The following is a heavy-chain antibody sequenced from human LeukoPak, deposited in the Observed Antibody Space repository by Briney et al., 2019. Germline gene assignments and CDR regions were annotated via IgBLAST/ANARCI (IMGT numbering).Heavy chain of an antibody. D-gene: IGHD3-22*01. V-gene: IGHV1-18*01. Sequence: ASVKVSCKASGGTFSSYAISWVRQAPGQGLEWMGWISGYNGYTNHAQKLQGRVTMTTDTSTNTVYMELRSLRSDDTAVYYCARGGDDSSGYLIDYWGQGTLVTVSS. CDR2: ISGYNGYT. J-gene: IGHJ4*02. CDR3: ARGGDDSSGYLIDY. CDR1: GGTFSSYA.